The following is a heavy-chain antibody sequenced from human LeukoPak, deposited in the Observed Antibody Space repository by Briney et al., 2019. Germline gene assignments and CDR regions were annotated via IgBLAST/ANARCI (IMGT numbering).Heavy chain of an antibody. CDR3: ARYCTGGSCFFQYGMDV. J-gene: IGHJ6*04. V-gene: IGHV3-23*01. CDR1: GFTFSTYA. CDR2: ISGSGATT. Sequence: GGSLRLSCAASGFTFSTYAMTWVRQAPGEGLEWVSAISGSGATTYYADSVKGRFTISRDNSKNTLFLQMNSLSAEDTAIYYCARYCTGGSCFFQYGMDVWGKGTTVTVSS. D-gene: IGHD2-15*01.